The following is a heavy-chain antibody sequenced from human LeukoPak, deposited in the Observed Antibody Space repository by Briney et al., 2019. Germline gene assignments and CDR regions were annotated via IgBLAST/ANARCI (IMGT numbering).Heavy chain of an antibody. Sequence: GRSLRLSCAASGFTFSSYGMHWVRQAPGKRLEWVAVIWYDGSNKYYADSVKGRFTISRDNSKNTLYLQMNSLRAEDTAVYYCARGYDQFDYWGQGTLVTVSS. V-gene: IGHV3-33*01. CDR1: GFTFSSYG. CDR3: ARGYDQFDY. D-gene: IGHD5-12*01. J-gene: IGHJ4*02. CDR2: IWYDGSNK.